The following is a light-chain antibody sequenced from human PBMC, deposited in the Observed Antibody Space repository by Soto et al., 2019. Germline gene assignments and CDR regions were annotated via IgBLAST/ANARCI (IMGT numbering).Light chain of an antibody. CDR2: AAS. J-gene: IGKJ1*01. Sequence: ETVMTQSPATLSVSPGERATLSCRASQSVNSNLAWYQQKLGQAPRLLIYAASTRHTGIPDRFSGSGSGTDFTLTIRRLAPEDFAVYYCQHYGSSPPVTFGQGTKVDI. CDR1: QSVNSN. CDR3: QHYGSSPPVT. V-gene: IGKV3-20*01.